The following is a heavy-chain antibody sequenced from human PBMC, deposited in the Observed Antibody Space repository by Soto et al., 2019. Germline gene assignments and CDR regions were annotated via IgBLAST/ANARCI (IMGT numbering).Heavy chain of an antibody. CDR3: GRVPLDGNYANGVDV. CDR1: GFNFNTYW. CDR2: TDTDGSRK. D-gene: IGHD4-17*01. J-gene: IGHJ6*02. Sequence: PGGSLRLSCAASGFNFNTYWMYWVRQAPGKGLEWVANTDTDGSRKNYVDSVKGRFIISRDNAKNSLFLQMNSLRADDTDVCYCGRVPLDGNYANGVDVWGQGTTVTVSS. V-gene: IGHV3-7*03.